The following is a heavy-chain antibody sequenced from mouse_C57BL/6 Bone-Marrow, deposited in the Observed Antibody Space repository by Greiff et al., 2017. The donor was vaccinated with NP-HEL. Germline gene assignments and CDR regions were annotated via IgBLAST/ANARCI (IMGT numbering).Heavy chain of an antibody. V-gene: IGHV5-4*01. D-gene: IGHD1-1*01. CDR1: GFTFSSYA. J-gene: IGHJ1*03. CDR2: ISDGGSYT. CDR3: ARDPLFFDV. Sequence: EVQLQESGGGLVKPGGSLKLSCAASGFTFSSYAMSWVHQTPEKRLEWVATISDGGSYTYYPDNVKGRFTISRDNAKNNLYLQMSHLKSEDTAMYYCARDPLFFDVWGTGTTVTVSS.